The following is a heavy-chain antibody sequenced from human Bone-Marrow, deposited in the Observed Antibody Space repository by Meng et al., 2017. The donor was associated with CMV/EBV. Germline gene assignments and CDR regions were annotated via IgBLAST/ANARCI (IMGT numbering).Heavy chain of an antibody. J-gene: IGHJ4*02. V-gene: IGHV3-33*03. CDR2: IWYDGSLK. CDR3: TKEEYQLPGGTFDS. D-gene: IGHD2-2*01. CDR1: GFTFTTYV. Sequence: LSLTCAASGFTFTTYVMHWVRQAPGKGLEWVALIWYDGSLKYYADSVKGRFTISRDNSKDTLYLQMNSLKTEDTAMYYCTKEEYQLPGGTFDSWGQGTLATFSS.